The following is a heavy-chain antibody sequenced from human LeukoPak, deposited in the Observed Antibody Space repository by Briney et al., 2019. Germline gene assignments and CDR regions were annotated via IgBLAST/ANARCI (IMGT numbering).Heavy chain of an antibody. D-gene: IGHD6-19*01. CDR2: ISWNSGSI. V-gene: IGHV3-9*01. J-gene: IGHJ6*02. Sequence: GGSLRLSCAASGFTFDDYAMHWVRQAPGKGLEWVSGISWNSGSIGYADSVKGRFTISRDNAKNSLYLQMNSLRAEDTALYYCAKEHRIVVAGSDYYGMDVWGQGTTVTVSS. CDR3: AKEHRIVVAGSDYYGMDV. CDR1: GFTFDDYA.